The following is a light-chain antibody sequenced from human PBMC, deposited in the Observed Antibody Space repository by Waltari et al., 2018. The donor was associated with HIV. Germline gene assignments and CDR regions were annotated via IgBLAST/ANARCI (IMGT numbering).Light chain of an antibody. J-gene: IGLJ1*01. CDR2: RNN. V-gene: IGLV1-47*01. CDR1: RSTLGSTY. Sequence: QSVLTQPPSASGPPGQRVTIYCSGSRSTLGSTYVYWYQQLPGTAPKLLIFRNNQRPSGVPDRFSGSKSGTSASLAISGLRSEDEAEYYCAAWDDSLSGYVFGTGTKVTVL. CDR3: AAWDDSLSGYV.